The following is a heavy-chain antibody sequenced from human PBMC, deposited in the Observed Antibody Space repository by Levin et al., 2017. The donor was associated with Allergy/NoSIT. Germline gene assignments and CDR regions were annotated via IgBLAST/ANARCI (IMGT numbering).Heavy chain of an antibody. V-gene: IGHV3-48*02. J-gene: IGHJ4*02. D-gene: IGHD4-17*01. CDR1: GFTFSTHS. CDR2: ISSDDGVK. CDR3: TSSDYESGFRCCDFDY. Sequence: PGGSLRLSCAASGFTFSTHSMNWVRQAPGKGLEWVSYISSDDGVKYYADSVKGRFTISRDKAKKSLYLQMNSLRDEDTAVYYCTSSDYESGFRCCDFDYWGQGALVIVSS.